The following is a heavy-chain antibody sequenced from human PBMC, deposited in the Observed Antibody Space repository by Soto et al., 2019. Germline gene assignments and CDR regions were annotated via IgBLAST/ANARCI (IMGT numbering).Heavy chain of an antibody. CDR3: ARDXNDSSAYYHHYYYGMDV. J-gene: IGHJ6*02. Sequence: WASVKVSCKASGYTFTSYGIHWVRQAPGQRLEWTGWINAGNGNTKYSEKFQGRVTITRDTSASTAYLELSSLRSEDTAVYYCARDXNDSSAYYHHYYYGMDVWGLGTTVTVSS. CDR1: GYTFTSYG. V-gene: IGHV1-3*01. D-gene: IGHD3-22*01. CDR2: INAGNGNT.